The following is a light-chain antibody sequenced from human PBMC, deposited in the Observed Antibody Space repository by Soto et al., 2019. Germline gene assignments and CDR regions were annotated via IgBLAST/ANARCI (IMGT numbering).Light chain of an antibody. V-gene: IGKV1-9*01. CDR1: QAISSY. J-gene: IGKJ3*01. CDR2: AAS. CDR3: QQLNSYPVT. Sequence: DNQLTQSPSFLSASVGDRVTITCRASQAISSYLAWYQQKPGKAPKLLIYAASTLQSGVPSRFSGSGSGTEFTLTISSRQPEDFATYYCQQLNSYPVTFGPGTKVDIK.